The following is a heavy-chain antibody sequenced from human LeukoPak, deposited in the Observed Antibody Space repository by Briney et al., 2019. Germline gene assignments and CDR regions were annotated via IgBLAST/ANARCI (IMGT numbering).Heavy chain of an antibody. D-gene: IGHD3-9*01. CDR3: ANGPDILTGYRLVDFGY. V-gene: IGHV3-21*04. J-gene: IGHJ4*02. CDR2: ISSSSIYI. CDR1: GFTFSTYN. Sequence: GGSLRLSCAPSGFTFSTYNLNWVRQAPGKGLEWVSTISSSSIYIYYADSVKGRFTISRDNSKNTLYLQMNSLRAEDTAVYYCANGPDILTGYRLVDFGYWGQGTLVTVSS.